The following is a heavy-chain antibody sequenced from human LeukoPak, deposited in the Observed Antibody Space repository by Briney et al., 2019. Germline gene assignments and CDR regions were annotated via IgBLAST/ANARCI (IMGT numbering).Heavy chain of an antibody. CDR3: ARGAYCTNGVCYMGSPDY. J-gene: IGHJ4*02. Sequence: GGSLRLSCAASGFTFSSYWMNWARQAPGKGLEWVASINHNGNVNYYVDSVKGRFTISRDNAKNTLYLQMNSLRAEDTAVYYCARGAYCTNGVCYMGSPDYWGQGTLVTVSS. CDR1: GFTFSSYW. V-gene: IGHV3-7*01. CDR2: INHNGNVN. D-gene: IGHD2-8*01.